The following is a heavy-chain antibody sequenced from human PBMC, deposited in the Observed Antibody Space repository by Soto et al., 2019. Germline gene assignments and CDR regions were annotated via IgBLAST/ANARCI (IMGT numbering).Heavy chain of an antibody. J-gene: IGHJ4*02. CDR2: ISAYSGYT. CDR3: ARDYCSSPKCSRYKYFDF. D-gene: IGHD2-2*01. Sequence: QVHLEQSGVEVKKPGASVKVSCKASNYTFTYYGISWVRQAPGQGLEWMGWISAYSGYTNYAQNLQGRVFMTTDTSTNTAYLELRSLRSDYTAMYYCARDYCSSPKCSRYKYFDFWGQGTLITVSS. V-gene: IGHV1-18*04. CDR1: NYTFTYYG.